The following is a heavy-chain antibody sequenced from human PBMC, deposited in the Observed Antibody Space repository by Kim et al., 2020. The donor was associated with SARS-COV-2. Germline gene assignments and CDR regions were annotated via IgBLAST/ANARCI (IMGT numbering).Heavy chain of an antibody. CDR3: ARDARSGVEPMNDGLDF. V-gene: IGHV3-74*01. CDR1: GFSISTYW. J-gene: IGHJ3*01. CDR2: VSSFENNA. D-gene: IGHD2-8*01. Sequence: GGSLRLSCASSGFSISTYWMHWVRRVPGKGLVWVSRVSSFENNAYYADSVKGRFTIFTDNAKNTLYLQMNSLRAEDTAMYYCARDARSGVEPMNDGLDFWGQGTMVTVSS.